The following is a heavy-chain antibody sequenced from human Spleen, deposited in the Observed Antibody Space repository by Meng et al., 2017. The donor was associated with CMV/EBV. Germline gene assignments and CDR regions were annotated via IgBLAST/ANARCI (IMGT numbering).Heavy chain of an antibody. Sequence: GGSLRLSCAASGFTFSSYGMHWVRQAPGKGLEWVAFIRYDGSNKYYADSVKGRFTISRDNSKNTLYLQMNSLRAEDTAVYYCASIRYNWNRFDYWGQGTLVTVSS. J-gene: IGHJ4*02. CDR2: IRYDGSNK. V-gene: IGHV3-30*02. CDR1: GFTFSSYG. CDR3: ASIRYNWNRFDY. D-gene: IGHD1-20*01.